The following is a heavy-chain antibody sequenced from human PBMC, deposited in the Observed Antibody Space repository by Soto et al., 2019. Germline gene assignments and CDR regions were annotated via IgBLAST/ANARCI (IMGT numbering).Heavy chain of an antibody. CDR3: ARGIDSGYDSRTDFNWFDP. J-gene: IGHJ5*02. Sequence: ASVKVSCKASGYTFTSCGISWVRQAPGQGLEWMGWISAYNGNTNYAQKLQGRVTMTTDTSTSTAYMELRSLRSDDTAVYYCARGIDSGYDSRTDFNWFDPWGQGTLVTVSS. CDR2: ISAYNGNT. CDR1: GYTFTSCG. V-gene: IGHV1-18*01. D-gene: IGHD5-12*01.